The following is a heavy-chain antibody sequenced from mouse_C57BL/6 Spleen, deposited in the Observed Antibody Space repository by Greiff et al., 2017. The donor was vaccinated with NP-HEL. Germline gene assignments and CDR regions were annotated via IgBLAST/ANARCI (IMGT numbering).Heavy chain of an antibody. CDR1: GYTFTSYW. J-gene: IGHJ4*01. Sequence: VKLQQPGTELVKPGASVKLSCKASGYTFTSYWMHWVKQRPGQGLEWIGNINPSNGGTNYNEKFKSKATLTVDKSSSTAYMQLSSLTSEDSAVYYCARGEYDYYAMDYWGQGTSVTVSS. V-gene: IGHV1-53*01. CDR3: ARGEYDYYAMDY. CDR2: INPSNGGT. D-gene: IGHD5-2*01.